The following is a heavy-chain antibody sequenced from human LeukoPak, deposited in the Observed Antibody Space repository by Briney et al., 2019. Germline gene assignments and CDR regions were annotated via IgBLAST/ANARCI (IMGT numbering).Heavy chain of an antibody. CDR1: GFTFSNYG. V-gene: IGHV3-33*01. CDR2: IWDDGSNK. D-gene: IGHD6-19*01. J-gene: IGHJ5*02. Sequence: GGSLRLSCAASGFTFSNYGMHWVRQAPGKGLEWVGLIWDDGSNKYYADSVKGRFTISRDNSKNTLYLQMNSLRAEDTAVYFCTRGIAVADNWFDPWGQGTLVTVSS. CDR3: TRGIAVADNWFDP.